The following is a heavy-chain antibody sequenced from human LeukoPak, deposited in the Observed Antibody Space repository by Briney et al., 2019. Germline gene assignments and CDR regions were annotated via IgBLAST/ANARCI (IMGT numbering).Heavy chain of an antibody. Sequence: SETLSLTCAVSGGSLRGYYWSWIRQPPGKGLEWIGEIHHSGSTNYNLSLKSRVTISVDTSKHQFSLKLSSVTAADTAVYYCASLRSGMDVWGQGTTVTVSS. CDR2: IHHSGST. CDR3: ASLRSGMDV. J-gene: IGHJ6*02. CDR1: GGSLRGYY. V-gene: IGHV4-34*01.